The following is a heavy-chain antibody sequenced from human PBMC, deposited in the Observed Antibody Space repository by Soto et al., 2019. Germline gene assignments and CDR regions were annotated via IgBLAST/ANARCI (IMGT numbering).Heavy chain of an antibody. CDR2: IFYLGSS. Sequence: KPSETLSLTCTVSGDSIISSDFYWGWVRQPPGKGLEWIGSIFYLGSSYYNPSLKSRVTMSVDTSKNQFSLRLRSVTAADTALYFCARHSLALRKNNWFDPWDQGIMVTVSS. CDR1: GDSIISSDFY. D-gene: IGHD3-3*02. J-gene: IGHJ5*02. CDR3: ARHSLALRKNNWFDP. V-gene: IGHV4-39*01.